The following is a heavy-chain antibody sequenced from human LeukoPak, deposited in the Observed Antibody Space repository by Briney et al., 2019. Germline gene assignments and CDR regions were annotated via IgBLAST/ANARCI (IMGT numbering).Heavy chain of an antibody. D-gene: IGHD6-19*01. Sequence: GGSLRLSCAASGFTFSSYSMNWVRQAPGKGLEWVSSISSSSSYIYYADSVKGRFTISRDNDKNSLYLQMNSLRAEDTAVYYCARGRDSSGGGFDYWGQGTLVTVSS. CDR2: ISSSSSYI. CDR3: ARGRDSSGGGFDY. CDR1: GFTFSSYS. J-gene: IGHJ4*02. V-gene: IGHV3-21*01.